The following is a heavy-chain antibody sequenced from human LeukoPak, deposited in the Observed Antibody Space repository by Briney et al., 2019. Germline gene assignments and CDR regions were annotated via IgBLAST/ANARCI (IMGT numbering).Heavy chain of an antibody. Sequence: GGSLRLSCAASGFTVGNNYMNWVRQAPGKGLEGVSLIFSHGETSYADSVEGRFTISRDNFKNTLYLQMNGLRVEDTAVYYCARAPPAVSINTYAWGQGTLVTVSS. D-gene: IGHD2-8*01. CDR2: IFSHGET. V-gene: IGHV3-66*01. CDR3: ARAPPAVSINTYA. J-gene: IGHJ4*02. CDR1: GFTVGNNY.